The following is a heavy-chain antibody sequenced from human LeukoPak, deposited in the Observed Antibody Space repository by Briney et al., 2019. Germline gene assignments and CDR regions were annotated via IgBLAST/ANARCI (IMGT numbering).Heavy chain of an antibody. CDR2: IYTSGST. J-gene: IGHJ6*03. V-gene: IGHV4-61*02. Sequence: PSETLSLTCTVSGGSISSGSYYWSWIRQPAGKGLEWIGRIYTSGSTNYNPSLKSRVTISVDTSKNQFSLKLSSVTAADTAEYYCARDTRVVYWNYNYYYYYYYMDLWGKETTVTVSS. CDR1: GGSISSGSYY. CDR3: ARDTRVVYWNYNYYYYYYYMDL. D-gene: IGHD1-7*01.